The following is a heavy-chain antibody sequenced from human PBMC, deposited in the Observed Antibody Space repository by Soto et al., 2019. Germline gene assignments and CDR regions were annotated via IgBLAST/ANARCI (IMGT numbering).Heavy chain of an antibody. V-gene: IGHV1-8*01. CDR2: MDPNSGST. D-gene: IGHD3-3*01. CDR1: GYTFTSYD. Sequence: ASVKVSCKASGYTFTSYDINWVRQAPGQGLEWLGWMDPNSGSTGYAQNFQGRVTMTRNISINTAHMELSSLRSEDTAVYYCARERKFDFWRKGLDVWGHGTTVTVSS. CDR3: ARERKFDFWRKGLDV. J-gene: IGHJ6*02.